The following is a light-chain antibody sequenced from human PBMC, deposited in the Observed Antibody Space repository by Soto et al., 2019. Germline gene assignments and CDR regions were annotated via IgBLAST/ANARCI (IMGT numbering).Light chain of an antibody. J-gene: IGKJ1*01. CDR2: DIF. V-gene: IGKV3D-20*02. CDR3: HQRQSWPRT. CDR1: QSVSSSY. Sequence: EIVLTQSPGTLSLSPGERATLSCRASQSVSSSYLAWYQQKPGQAPRLVIYDIFTRATGVPTRFSASGTGTDFTLTISDVQPEDFAVYYCHQRQSWPRTFGQGTRWIS.